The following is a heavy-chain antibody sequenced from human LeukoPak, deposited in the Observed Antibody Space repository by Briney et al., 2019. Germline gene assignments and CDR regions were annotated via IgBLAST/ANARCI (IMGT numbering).Heavy chain of an antibody. D-gene: IGHD5-18*01. J-gene: IGHJ5*02. CDR2: IIPIFGTA. V-gene: IGHV1-69*13. Sequence: GASVKVSCKASGGTFSSYAISWVRQAPRQGLEWMGGIIPIFGTANYAQKFQGRVTITADESTSTAYMELSSLRSEDTAVYYCAREPGYSYGYGWFDPWGQGTLVTVSS. CDR3: AREPGYSYGYGWFDP. CDR1: GGTFSSYA.